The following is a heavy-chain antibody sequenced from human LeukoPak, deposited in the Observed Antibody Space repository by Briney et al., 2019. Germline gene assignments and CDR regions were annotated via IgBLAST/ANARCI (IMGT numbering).Heavy chain of an antibody. Sequence: GGSLRLSCAASGFTFSSYWMHWVRQAPGKGLVWVSRINTDGSITSYADSVRGRLTISRDNAKNTLCLQMKSLEAEDTAVYYCAREGLSWEPFDYWGQGNLVTVSS. D-gene: IGHD6-13*01. J-gene: IGHJ4*02. CDR1: GFTFSSYW. CDR3: AREGLSWEPFDY. V-gene: IGHV3-74*01. CDR2: INTDGSIT.